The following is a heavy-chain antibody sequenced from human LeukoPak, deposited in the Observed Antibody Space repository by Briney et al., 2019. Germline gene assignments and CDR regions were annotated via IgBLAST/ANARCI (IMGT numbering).Heavy chain of an antibody. CDR3: ARQLGYCSSTSCYADKVDY. J-gene: IGHJ4*02. Sequence: SETLSLTCTVSGGSISSSSYYWGWIRQPPGKGLERIGSIYYSGSTYSSPSIKSRVTTSVDTSKTQFSLKLSSVTAADTAVYYCARQLGYCSSTSCYADKVDYWGQGTLVTVSS. CDR1: GGSISSSSYY. CDR2: IYYSGST. D-gene: IGHD2-2*01. V-gene: IGHV4-39*01.